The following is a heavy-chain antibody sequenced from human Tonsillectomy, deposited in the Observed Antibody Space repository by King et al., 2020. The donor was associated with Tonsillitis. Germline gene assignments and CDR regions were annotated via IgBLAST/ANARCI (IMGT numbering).Heavy chain of an antibody. Sequence: QLVQSGGGLVQPGGSLRLSCAASGFTFRSYSMNWVRQAPGKGLSWVSYITSSSSTIYYADSVKGRFTISRDNAKNSLYLQMNSLRAEDTAVYYCARHGYNFDYWGQGTLVTVSS. CDR2: ITSSSSTI. J-gene: IGHJ4*02. V-gene: IGHV3-48*01. D-gene: IGHD5-24*01. CDR1: GFTFRSYS. CDR3: ARHGYNFDY.